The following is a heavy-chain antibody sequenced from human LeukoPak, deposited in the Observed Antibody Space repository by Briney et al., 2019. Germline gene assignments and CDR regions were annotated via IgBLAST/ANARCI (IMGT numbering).Heavy chain of an antibody. V-gene: IGHV3-21*01. CDR1: GFTFSGYS. D-gene: IGHD1-14*01. CDR3: SNYGSGTGPI. Sequence: GGSLRLSCVLSGFTFSGYSMIWVRQAPGKGLEWVSSITSRSSYIYYADSVKGRFTISRDNAKNTLYLQMNSLRAEDTAMYFCSNYGSGTGPIWGQGTMVTVSS. J-gene: IGHJ3*02. CDR2: ITSRSSYI.